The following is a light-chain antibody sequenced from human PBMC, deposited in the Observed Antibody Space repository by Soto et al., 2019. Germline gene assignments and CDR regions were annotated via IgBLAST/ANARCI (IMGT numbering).Light chain of an antibody. CDR1: QPISNW. CDR3: QQYQSQSSVT. V-gene: IGKV1-5*01. J-gene: IGKJ5*01. Sequence: DIDLIQFPSPMSAYVRDRVTIXXRASQPISNWLAWYQQKPGKAPNLLXFDASSLESGVPSRFSGTGSGTEFTLTITSLQADDFATYVCQQYQSQSSVTFGQGTRLEIK. CDR2: DAS.